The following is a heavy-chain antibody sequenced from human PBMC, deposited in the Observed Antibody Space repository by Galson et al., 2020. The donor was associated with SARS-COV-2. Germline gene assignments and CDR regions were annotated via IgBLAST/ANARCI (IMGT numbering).Heavy chain of an antibody. CDR1: GYSFRSYA. V-gene: IGHV3-33*08. D-gene: IGHD2-2*03. CDR3: ARDPLDRPLDY. Sequence: GESLKISCAVSGYSFRSYAMHWVRQAPGKGLEWVAVIWYDGSNKYYAESVKGRFTISRDNSKDTVYLQMSSLRAEDTAVYYCARDPLDRPLDYWGQGTLVTVSS. J-gene: IGHJ4*02. CDR2: IWYDGSNK.